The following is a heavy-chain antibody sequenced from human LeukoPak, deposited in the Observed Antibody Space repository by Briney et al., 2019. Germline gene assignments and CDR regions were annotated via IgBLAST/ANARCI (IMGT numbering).Heavy chain of an antibody. CDR1: SGSISTSNYY. Sequence: PSETLSLTCTVSSGSISTSNYYWSWIRQPPGKGLEWIGEINHSGSTNYNPSFKSRVTISVDTSKNQFSLKLSSATAADTAVYYCARGFRGSPWLRWFDPWGQGTLVTVSS. V-gene: IGHV4-39*07. J-gene: IGHJ5*02. D-gene: IGHD3-22*01. CDR3: ARGFRGSPWLRWFDP. CDR2: INHSGST.